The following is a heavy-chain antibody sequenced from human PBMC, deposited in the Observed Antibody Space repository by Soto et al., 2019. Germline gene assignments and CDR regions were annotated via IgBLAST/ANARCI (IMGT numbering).Heavy chain of an antibody. CDR2: LSPYTDDP. V-gene: IGHV1-18*01. Sequence: QGQLVQSGVEVKKPGASVRVSCSASGNTFTNFGVTWVRQAPGQGLEWMGWLSPYTDDPSYAQKFQGRVTMTMDTSTNTAYLEVRSLRSDDTAVYFCARDVYSGSGDACDLWGQGTMVTVSS. D-gene: IGHD6-6*01. CDR1: GNTFTNFG. CDR3: ARDVYSGSGDACDL. J-gene: IGHJ3*01.